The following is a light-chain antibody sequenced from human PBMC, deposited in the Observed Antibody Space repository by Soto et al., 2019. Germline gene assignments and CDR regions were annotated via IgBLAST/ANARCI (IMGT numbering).Light chain of an antibody. Sequence: QSVLTQPASVSGSPGQSITISCTGTSSDVGSYNLVSWYQQHPGKAPKLMIYEGSKRPSGVSNRFSGSKSGNTASLTISGLQAEDEADYYCCSYAGSWEVFGTGTKVTVL. CDR1: SSDVGSYNL. V-gene: IGLV2-23*01. J-gene: IGLJ1*01. CDR2: EGS. CDR3: CSYAGSWEV.